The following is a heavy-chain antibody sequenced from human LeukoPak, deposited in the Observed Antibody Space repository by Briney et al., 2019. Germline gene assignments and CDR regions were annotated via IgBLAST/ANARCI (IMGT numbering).Heavy chain of an antibody. V-gene: IGHV3-23*01. J-gene: IGHJ6*02. CDR2: ISGSGVST. Sequence: GGSLRLSCLDSTFTYSNYGMAWVRQAPGKGLEWVSGISGSGVSTEYAGSVKGRFTISRDNSKNTLYLQMNSLRAEDTAVYYCASSGSGSYYNGYYGMDVWGQGTTVTVSS. CDR1: TFTYSNYG. CDR3: ASSGSGSYYNGYYGMDV. D-gene: IGHD3-10*01.